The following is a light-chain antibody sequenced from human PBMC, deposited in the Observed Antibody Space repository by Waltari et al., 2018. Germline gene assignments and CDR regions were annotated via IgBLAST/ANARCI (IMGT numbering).Light chain of an antibody. CDR2: GAS. J-gene: IGKJ1*01. CDR1: QNIGNY. CDR3: QHHVRLPAT. V-gene: IGKV3-20*01. Sequence: IVLTQSPGTLSLSPGGIATLSCRASQNIGNYFAWYQQKPGQAPRLLIYGASSRAAGIPDRFSGSGSGADFSLTISRLEHEDFAVYYCQHHVRLPATFGQGTKV.